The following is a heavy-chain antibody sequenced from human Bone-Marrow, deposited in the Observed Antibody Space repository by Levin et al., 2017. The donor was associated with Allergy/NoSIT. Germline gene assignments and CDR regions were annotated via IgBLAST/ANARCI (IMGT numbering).Heavy chain of an antibody. D-gene: IGHD5-18*01. Sequence: GGSLRLSCSASGFTFSSYVLSWVRQVPGKGLEWVSGISGSGSLTHYADSVKGRLTISRDNSKRTLYLQITSLRGDDTAVYYCARGPLGGCMVTRFDYWGQGVLVAVSS. V-gene: IGHV3-23*01. CDR2: ISGSGSLT. J-gene: IGHJ4*02. CDR3: ARGPLGGCMVTRFDY. CDR1: GFTFSSYV.